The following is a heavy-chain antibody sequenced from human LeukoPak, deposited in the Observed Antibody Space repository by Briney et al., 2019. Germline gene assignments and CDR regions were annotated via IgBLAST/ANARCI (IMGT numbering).Heavy chain of an antibody. V-gene: IGHV3-21*01. D-gene: IGHD3-10*01. CDR1: GFTFSSYE. Sequence: GGSLRLSCAASGFTFSSYEMNWVRQAPGKGLEWVSSISRSSAYIYYADSVKGRFTISRDNAKNSLYLQMNSLRAEDTAVYYCASFPPYMVRTDAFDIWGQGTMVAVSS. CDR2: ISRSSAYI. J-gene: IGHJ3*02. CDR3: ASFPPYMVRTDAFDI.